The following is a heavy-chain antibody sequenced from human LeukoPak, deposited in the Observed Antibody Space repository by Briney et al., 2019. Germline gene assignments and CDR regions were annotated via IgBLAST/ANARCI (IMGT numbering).Heavy chain of an antibody. V-gene: IGHV1-69*04. CDR2: IIPILRIT. J-gene: IGHJ4*02. CDR1: GGPFSSYA. D-gene: IGHD6-19*01. CDR3: ARDLLPDLYSSGGFYFDY. Sequence: GSSVKVSCKASGGPFSSYAISWVRQAPGQGLEWMGRIIPILRITNYAQSFQGRLTITADKSTSTAYMEVSSLRSEDTAVYYCARDLLPDLYSSGGFYFDYWGQGTLVTVSS.